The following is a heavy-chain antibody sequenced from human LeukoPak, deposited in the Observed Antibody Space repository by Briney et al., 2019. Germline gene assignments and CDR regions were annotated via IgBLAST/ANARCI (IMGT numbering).Heavy chain of an antibody. D-gene: IGHD3-10*01. CDR2: IYYSGST. Sequence: SETLSLTCAVYGGSFSGYYWSWIRQPPGKGLEWIGYIYYSGSTNYNPSLKSRVTIPVDTSKNQFSLKLSSVTAADTAVYYRARVGQWFGELDYYYYGMDVWGQGTTVTVSS. CDR3: ARVGQWFGELDYYYYGMDV. CDR1: GGSFSGYY. J-gene: IGHJ6*02. V-gene: IGHV4-59*01.